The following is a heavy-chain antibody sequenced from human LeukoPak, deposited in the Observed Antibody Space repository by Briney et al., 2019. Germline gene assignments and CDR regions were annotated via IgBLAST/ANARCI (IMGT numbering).Heavy chain of an antibody. CDR1: GGSFSGYY. CDR3: ARVYSSGWYYFDY. J-gene: IGHJ4*02. V-gene: IGHV4-34*01. CDR2: INHSGST. D-gene: IGHD6-19*01. Sequence: SETLSLTCAVYGGSFSGYYWSWIRQPPGKGLEWIGEINHSGSTNYNPSLKSRVTISVDTSKNQFSLKLSSVTAADTAVYYCARVYSSGWYYFDYWGQGTLVTASS.